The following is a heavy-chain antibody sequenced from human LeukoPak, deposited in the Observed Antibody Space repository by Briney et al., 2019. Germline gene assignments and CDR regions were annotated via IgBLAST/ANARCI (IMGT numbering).Heavy chain of an antibody. Sequence: ASVKVSCKASAYTFTDYYIHWVRQAPGQGLEWMGGIIPTFGTANYAQKFQGRVTITADESTSTAYMELSSLRSEDTAVYYCARGGGYCSSTSCYKGDDCWGQGTLVTVSS. CDR2: IIPTFGTA. D-gene: IGHD2-2*02. J-gene: IGHJ4*02. V-gene: IGHV1-69*13. CDR1: AYTFTDYY. CDR3: ARGGGYCSSTSCYKGDDC.